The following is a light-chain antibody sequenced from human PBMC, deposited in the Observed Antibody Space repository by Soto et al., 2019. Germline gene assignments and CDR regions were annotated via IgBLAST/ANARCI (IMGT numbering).Light chain of an antibody. CDR2: KAS. J-gene: IGKJ4*01. CDR3: QQYKSYPVT. Sequence: DIQMTQSPSTLSASAGDRVTITCRASQSISTSLAWYQQKPGKAPNVLIYKASSLQTGVPSRFSGSGSGTEFTLTISNLQPDDFATYYCQQYKSYPVTFGGGTKVEIK. V-gene: IGKV1-5*03. CDR1: QSISTS.